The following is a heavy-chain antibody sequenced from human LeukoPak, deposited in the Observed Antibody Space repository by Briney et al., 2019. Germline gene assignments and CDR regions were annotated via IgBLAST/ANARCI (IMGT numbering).Heavy chain of an antibody. J-gene: IGHJ4*02. CDR2: IYHSGST. Sequence: KPSETLSLTCTVSGYSISSGYYWGWIRQPPGKGLEWIGSIYHSGSTYYNPSLKSRVTISVDTSKNQFSLKLSSVTAADTAVYYCARGNWNDVVGYYLDYWGQGTLVTVSS. V-gene: IGHV4-38-2*02. D-gene: IGHD1-1*01. CDR1: GYSISSGYY. CDR3: ARGNWNDVVGYYLDY.